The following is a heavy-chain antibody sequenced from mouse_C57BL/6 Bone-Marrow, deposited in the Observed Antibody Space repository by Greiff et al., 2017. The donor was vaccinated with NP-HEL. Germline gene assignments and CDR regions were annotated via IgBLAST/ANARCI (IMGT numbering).Heavy chain of an antibody. D-gene: IGHD3-2*02. Sequence: QVQLQQPGAELVKPGASVKLSCKASGYTFTSYWMHWVKQRPGQGLEWIGMIHPNSGSTNYNEKFKSKATLTVDKSSSTAYMQLSSLTTEDSAIYYCARCLYSSGYSYWGQGTTLTVSS. CDR2: IHPNSGST. J-gene: IGHJ2*01. CDR3: ARCLYSSGYSY. V-gene: IGHV1-64*01. CDR1: GYTFTSYW.